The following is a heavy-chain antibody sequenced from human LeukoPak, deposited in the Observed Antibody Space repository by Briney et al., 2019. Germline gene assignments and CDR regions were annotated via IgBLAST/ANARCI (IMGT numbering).Heavy chain of an antibody. Sequence: SQTLSLTCAVSGGSISSGGYSWTWLRQPPGKGLEWIGYIYYSGSAYYNPSLKSRFTISVDTSKNQFSLKVISVTAADTAVYYCARDVIAAAGSFDPWGQGTLVTVSS. CDR1: GGSISSGGYS. CDR3: ARDVIAAAGSFDP. V-gene: IGHV4-30-4*07. CDR2: IYYSGSA. J-gene: IGHJ5*02. D-gene: IGHD6-13*01.